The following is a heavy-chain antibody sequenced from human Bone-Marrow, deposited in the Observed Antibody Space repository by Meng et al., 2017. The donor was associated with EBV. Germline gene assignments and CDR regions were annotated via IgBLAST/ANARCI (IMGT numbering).Heavy chain of an antibody. CDR2: INPNSGNT. Sequence: QGQRVQSGAEVKKPGASVKVSCRTSGYTFSSYDVNWVRQAPGQGPEWMGWINPNSGNTGFAQKIQGRVSMTWDTYTSTAYMELRNLRSEDTAVYYCARMGYWGQGTLVTVSS. CDR1: GYTFSSYD. J-gene: IGHJ4*02. V-gene: IGHV1-8*01. CDR3: ARMGY.